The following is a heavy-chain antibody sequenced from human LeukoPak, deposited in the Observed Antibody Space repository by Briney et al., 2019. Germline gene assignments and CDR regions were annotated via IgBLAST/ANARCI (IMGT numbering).Heavy chain of an antibody. D-gene: IGHD3-22*01. CDR2: ISSDGSST. Sequence: GGSLRLSRAASGFTFSGFWMRWVRQAPGKGLVWVSRISSDGSSTSYADSVKGRSTISRDNAKNTLYLQMSSLRAEDTAVYYCARVVSGYTDSWFDPWGQGTLVTVSS. CDR3: ARVVSGYTDSWFDP. V-gene: IGHV3-74*01. CDR1: GFTFSGFW. J-gene: IGHJ5*02.